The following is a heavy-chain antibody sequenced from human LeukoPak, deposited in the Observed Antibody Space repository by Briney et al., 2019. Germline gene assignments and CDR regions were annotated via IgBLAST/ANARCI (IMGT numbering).Heavy chain of an antibody. CDR2: ISSGSGYT. CDR3: ARGDSAVAPKSFDY. D-gene: IGHD6-19*01. Sequence: GGSLSLSCAASGFTFSDYYMSWIRQAPGKGLEWVSYISSGSGYTHYADSVKGRFTISRDNAKNSLFLQMNSLRADDTAVYYCARGDSAVAPKSFDYWGQGTLVTVSS. CDR1: GFTFSDYY. V-gene: IGHV3-11*05. J-gene: IGHJ4*02.